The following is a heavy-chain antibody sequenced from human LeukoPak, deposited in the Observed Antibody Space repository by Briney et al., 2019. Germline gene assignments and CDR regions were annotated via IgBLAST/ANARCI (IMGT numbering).Heavy chain of an antibody. CDR1: GYTFTSYG. D-gene: IGHD3-3*01. CDR2: ISAYNGNT. J-gene: IGHJ4*02. V-gene: IGHV1-18*01. Sequence: ASVKDSCKASGYTFTSYGISWVRQAPGQGLEWMGWISAYNGNTNYAQKLQGRVTMPTDTSTRTAYMELRSLRCDDTAVYYCARDLPVWSGYLDAVYWGQGTLVTVSS. CDR3: ARDLPVWSGYLDAVY.